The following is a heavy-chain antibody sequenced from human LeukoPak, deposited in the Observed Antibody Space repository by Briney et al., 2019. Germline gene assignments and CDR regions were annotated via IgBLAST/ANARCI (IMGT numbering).Heavy chain of an antibody. J-gene: IGHJ4*02. CDR1: GFTFSSYS. V-gene: IGHV3-21*01. CDR3: AREDYLEGSSWYFYY. Sequence: GGSLRLSCAASGFTFSSYSMNWVRQAPGKGLEWVSSISSSSSYIYYADSVKGRFTISRDNAKNSLYLQMNSLRAEDTAVYYCAREDYLEGSSWYFYYWGQGTLVTVSS. CDR2: ISSSSSYI. D-gene: IGHD6-13*01.